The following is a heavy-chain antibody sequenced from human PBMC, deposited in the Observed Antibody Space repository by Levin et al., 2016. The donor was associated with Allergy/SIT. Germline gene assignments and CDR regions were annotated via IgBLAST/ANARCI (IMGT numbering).Heavy chain of an antibody. J-gene: IGHJ4*02. CDR1: GYTFTSYY. CDR3: ARRNLALYSSGWYVDY. D-gene: IGHD6-19*01. CDR2: INPSGGST. Sequence: ASVKVSCKASGYTFTSYYMHWVRQAPGQGLEWMGIINPSGGSTSYAQKFQGRVTMTRDTSTSTVYMELSSLRSEDTAVYYCARRNLALYSSGWYVDYWGQGTLVTVSS. V-gene: IGHV1-46*01.